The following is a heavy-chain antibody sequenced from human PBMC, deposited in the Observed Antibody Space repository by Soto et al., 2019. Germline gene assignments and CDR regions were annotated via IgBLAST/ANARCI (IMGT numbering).Heavy chain of an antibody. CDR1: GFTFSSYG. D-gene: IGHD6-19*01. CDR3: AKEGIPLAGTGLDY. V-gene: IGHV3-30*18. CDR2: IAYDGSIQ. J-gene: IGHJ4*02. Sequence: QVPLEESGGGVVQPGRSLRLSCAASGFTFSSYGMNWVCQAPGKGLGWVAVIAYDGSIQYYADSAKGRFTISRDNSKNRLFLEMNSLRAEDTAVYYCAKEGIPLAGTGLDYWGQGTLVTVSS.